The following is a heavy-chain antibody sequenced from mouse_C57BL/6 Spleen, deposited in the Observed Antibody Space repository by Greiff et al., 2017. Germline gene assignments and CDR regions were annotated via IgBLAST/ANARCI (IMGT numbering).Heavy chain of an antibody. J-gene: IGHJ2*01. CDR2: ISSGGDYI. D-gene: IGHD1-1*01. Sequence: EVKLMESGEGLVKPGGSLKLSCAASGFTFSSYAMSWVRQTPEKRLEWVAYISSGGDYIYYADTVKGRFTISRDNARNTLYLQMSSLKSEDTAMYYCTREGITTVVADYFDDWGKGTTLTVSS. CDR1: GFTFSSYA. CDR3: TREGITTVVADYFDD. V-gene: IGHV5-9-1*02.